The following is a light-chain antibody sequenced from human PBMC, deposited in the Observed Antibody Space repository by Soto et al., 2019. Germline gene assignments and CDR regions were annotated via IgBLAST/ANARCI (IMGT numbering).Light chain of an antibody. Sequence: DIQMTQSPSSLSASVGDRVTISCRASQNINIYLNWLQQKPGKAPKLLIHAASSLQSGVPSRFSGSGSGTDFTLTISSLQPEDFATYFCQQSYSTPFTFGPGTKVEIK. J-gene: IGKJ3*01. CDR2: AAS. V-gene: IGKV1-39*01. CDR1: QNINIY. CDR3: QQSYSTPFT.